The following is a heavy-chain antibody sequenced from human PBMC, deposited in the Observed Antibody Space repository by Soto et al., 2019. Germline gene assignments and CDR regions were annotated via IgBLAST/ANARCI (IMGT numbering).Heavy chain of an antibody. Sequence: EVQLMESGGGLVQPGGSLRLSCAASGFTFSSFPMGWVRQPPGKGLEWVSTISTSGANTHYADSVKGRLTISRDNSKNTLYIQMASLRAEGTAIYYCAKVLRTAETLDPFDGWGKGTTVIVP. CDR3: AKVLRTAETLDPFDG. D-gene: IGHD2-2*01. CDR1: GFTFSSFP. CDR2: ISTSGANT. J-gene: IGHJ6*03. V-gene: IGHV3-23*01.